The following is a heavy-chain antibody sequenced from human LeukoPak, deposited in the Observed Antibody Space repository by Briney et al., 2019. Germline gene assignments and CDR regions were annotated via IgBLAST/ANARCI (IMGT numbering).Heavy chain of an antibody. J-gene: IGHJ4*02. Sequence: KPSETLSLTCAVYGGSFSGYYWSWIRQPPGKGLEWIGEINHSGSTNYNPSLKSRVTISVDTYKNQSSLKLSSVTAADRAVYYSARVIYDYIWGSYRLNDYWGQGTLVTVSS. D-gene: IGHD3-16*02. CDR3: ARVIYDYIWGSYRLNDY. V-gene: IGHV4-34*01. CDR1: GGSFSGYY. CDR2: INHSGST.